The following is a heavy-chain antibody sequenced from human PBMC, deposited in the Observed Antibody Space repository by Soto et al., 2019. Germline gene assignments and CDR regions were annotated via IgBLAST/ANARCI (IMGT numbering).Heavy chain of an antibody. J-gene: IGHJ5*02. Sequence: GGSLRLSCAASGFTFSSYAMSWVRQAPGKGLEWVSAISGSGISTYYADSVKGRFTISRDNSKNTLYLQMNSLRAEDTAVYYCARNGDSSDYRGWFDPWGQGTLVTVSS. D-gene: IGHD3-22*01. CDR1: GFTFSSYA. CDR3: ARNGDSSDYRGWFDP. V-gene: IGHV3-23*01. CDR2: ISGSGIST.